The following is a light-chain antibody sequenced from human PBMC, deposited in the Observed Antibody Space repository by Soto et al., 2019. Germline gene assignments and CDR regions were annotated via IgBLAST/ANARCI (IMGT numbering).Light chain of an antibody. J-gene: IGKJ1*01. CDR2: GAS. CDR3: QQYGSSGT. Sequence: DIVLTQSPNTLSLSPGASATLSCRASQSLGRDLAWYQQKPGQAPRLLIYGASSRATGIPDRFSGSGSGTDFTLTISRLEPEDFAVYYCQQYGSSGTFGQGTKVDIK. CDR1: QSLGRD. V-gene: IGKV3-20*01.